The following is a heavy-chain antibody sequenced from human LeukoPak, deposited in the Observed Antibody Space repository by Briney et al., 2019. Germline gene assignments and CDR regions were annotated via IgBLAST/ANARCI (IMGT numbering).Heavy chain of an antibody. CDR1: GEPFNGYY. V-gene: IGHV4-34*01. CDR2: INHSGST. J-gene: IGHJ3*02. CDR3: ARNIYYASWGATFDI. Sequence: SETLSLTCAVYGEPFNGYYWNWIRQSPGKGLEWIGEINHSGSTNYNPSLKSRVAISVDTSKNQFSLKLSSVTAADTAVYYCARNIYYASWGATFDIWGQGTMVTVSS. D-gene: IGHD1-26*01.